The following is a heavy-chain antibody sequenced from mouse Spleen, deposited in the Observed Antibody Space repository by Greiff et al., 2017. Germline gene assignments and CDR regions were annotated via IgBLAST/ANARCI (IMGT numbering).Heavy chain of an antibody. CDR2: ISSGGSYT. V-gene: IGHV5-9-1*01. J-gene: IGHJ1*01. D-gene: IGHD1-1*01. CDR1: GFTFSSYA. Sequence: EVMLVESGGGLVKLGGSLKLSCAASGFTFSSYAMSWVRQTPEKRLEWVATISSGGSYTYYPDSVKGRFTISRDNAKNTLYLQMSSLRSEDTAMYYCARHLYGSSHWYFDVWGAGTTVTVSS. CDR3: ARHLYGSSHWYFDV.